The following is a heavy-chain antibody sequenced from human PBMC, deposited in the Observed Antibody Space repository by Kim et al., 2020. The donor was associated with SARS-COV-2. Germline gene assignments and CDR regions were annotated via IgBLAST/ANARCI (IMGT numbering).Heavy chain of an antibody. Sequence: GGSLRLSCAASGFTFSSYAMSWVRQAPGKGLEWVSGISGSGGSTYYADSVKGRFTISRDNSKNTLYLQMNTLRAEDTAVYYCAKPHNYDILTPMDYWGQGTLGTVSS. CDR2: ISGSGGST. CDR1: GFTFSSYA. CDR3: AKPHNYDILTPMDY. J-gene: IGHJ4*02. D-gene: IGHD3-9*01. V-gene: IGHV3-23*01.